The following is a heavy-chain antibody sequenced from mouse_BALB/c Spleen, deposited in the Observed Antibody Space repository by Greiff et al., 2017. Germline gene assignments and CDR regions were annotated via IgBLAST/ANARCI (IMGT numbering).Heavy chain of an antibody. CDR3: ARDPRYGYYAMDY. D-gene: IGHD2-14*01. J-gene: IGHJ4*01. CDR1: GFSLTSYG. Sequence: VHLVESGPGLVAPSQSLSITCTVSGFSLTSYGVHWVRQPPGKGLEWLGVIWAGGSTNYNSALMSRLSISKDNSKSQVFLKMNSLQTDDTAMYYCARDPRYGYYAMDYWGQGTSVTVSS. CDR2: IWAGGST. V-gene: IGHV2-9*02.